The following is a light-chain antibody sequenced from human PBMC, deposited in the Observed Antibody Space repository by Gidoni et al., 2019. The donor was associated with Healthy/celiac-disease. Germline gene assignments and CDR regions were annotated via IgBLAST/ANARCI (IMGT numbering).Light chain of an antibody. Sequence: NALTQSPASLSFSPGERATLSCRASQSVSSSYLAWYQQKPGQAYRLLISGASSRTTGIPDRFSGSGSGTDFTLTISRLEPEDFAVYYCQRYGSSLTFGPGTKVDIK. CDR2: GAS. J-gene: IGKJ3*01. V-gene: IGKV3-20*01. CDR3: QRYGSSLT. CDR1: QSVSSSY.